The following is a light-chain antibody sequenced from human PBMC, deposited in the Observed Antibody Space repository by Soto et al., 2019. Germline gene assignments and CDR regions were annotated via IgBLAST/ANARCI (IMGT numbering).Light chain of an antibody. V-gene: IGKV3-15*01. Sequence: EIVMTHSPATLSVSPGERATLSCRASQSISSNLAWYQQKPGQAPRLLIYGASTRVTGVPARFSGSGSGTDFTLTISSLQSEDFAIYYCHQYNNWPPYTFGQGTKVDIK. CDR2: GAS. J-gene: IGKJ2*01. CDR1: QSISSN. CDR3: HQYNNWPPYT.